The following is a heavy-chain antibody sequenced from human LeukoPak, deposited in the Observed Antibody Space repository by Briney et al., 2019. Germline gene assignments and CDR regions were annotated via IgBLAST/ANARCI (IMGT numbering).Heavy chain of an antibody. CDR3: ARGGEDIVGVPAARYYYYYMDV. D-gene: IGHD2-2*01. V-gene: IGHV4-34*01. J-gene: IGHJ6*03. CDR1: GGSFSGYY. Sequence: SETLSLTCAVCGGSFSGYYWSGIRQPPGKGRECFGEINHSGNTNYNPSLKSRVTISVDTSKNQYSLKLSSVTAADTAVEYCARGGEDIVGVPAARYYYYYMDVWGKGTTVTASS. CDR2: INHSGNT.